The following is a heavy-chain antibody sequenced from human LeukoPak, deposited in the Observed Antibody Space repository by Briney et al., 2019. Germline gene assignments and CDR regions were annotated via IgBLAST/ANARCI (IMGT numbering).Heavy chain of an antibody. Sequence: PGGSLRLSCAASGFSFSNYAMSWVRQAPGKGLEWVSVIGSDGGGIQYADSVKGRFSISRDNSKNTLYLQMNSLRVEDTAVYYCAKYAPPTTVVTRFFDYWSQGTLVTVSS. CDR2: IGSDGGGI. D-gene: IGHD4-23*01. V-gene: IGHV3-23*01. CDR1: GFSFSNYA. J-gene: IGHJ4*02. CDR3: AKYAPPTTVVTRFFDY.